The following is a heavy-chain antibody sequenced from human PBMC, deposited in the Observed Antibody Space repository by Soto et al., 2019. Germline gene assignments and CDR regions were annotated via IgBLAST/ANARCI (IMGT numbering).Heavy chain of an antibody. CDR2: ISGSGGST. V-gene: IGHV3-23*01. J-gene: IGHJ4*02. CDR3: AKDSGSLSGPRVY. D-gene: IGHD2-15*01. CDR1: GFTFSSYA. Sequence: GGSLRLSCASSGFTFSSYAMSWVRQAPGKGLEWVSAISGSGGSTYYADSVKGRFTISRDNSKNTLYLQMNSLRAEDTAVYYCAKDSGSLSGPRVYWGQGALVTVSS.